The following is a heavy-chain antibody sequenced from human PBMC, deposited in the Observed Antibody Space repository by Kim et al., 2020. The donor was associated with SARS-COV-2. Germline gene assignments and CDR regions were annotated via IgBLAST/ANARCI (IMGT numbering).Heavy chain of an antibody. D-gene: IGHD3-16*01. V-gene: IGHV1-69*01. J-gene: IGHJ4*02. CDR3: ARGAGSYVWALDY. Sequence: AQKFQGRVTITADESTSTAYMELSSLRSEDTAVYYCARGAGSYVWALDYWGQGTLVTVSS.